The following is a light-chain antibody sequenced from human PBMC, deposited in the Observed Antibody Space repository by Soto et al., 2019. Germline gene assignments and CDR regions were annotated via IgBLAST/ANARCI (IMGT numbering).Light chain of an antibody. CDR3: SSYTSSSPYV. V-gene: IGLV2-14*01. CDR2: EVS. J-gene: IGLJ1*01. Sequence: QSVLTQPASVSGSPGQSITISCTGTSXDVGGYNYVSWYQQHPGKAPELMIYEVSNRPSGVSNRFSGSKSGNTASLTISGLQAEDEADYYCSSYTSSSPYVFGTGTKVTV. CDR1: SXDVGGYNY.